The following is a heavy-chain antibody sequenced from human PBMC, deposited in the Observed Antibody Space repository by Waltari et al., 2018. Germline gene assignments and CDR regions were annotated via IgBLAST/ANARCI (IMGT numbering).Heavy chain of an antibody. CDR1: GYTFTSYD. J-gene: IGHJ2*01. V-gene: IGHV1-8*03. CDR3: ARGSIAVAGVPPNWYFDL. D-gene: IGHD6-19*01. CDR2: MNPNSGNT. Sequence: QVQLVQSGAEVKKPGASVKVSCKASGYTFTSYDINWVRQATGQGLEWRGWMNPNSGNTGYAQKFQGRVTITRNTSISTAYMELSSLRSEDTAVYYCARGSIAVAGVPPNWYFDLWGRGTLVTVSS.